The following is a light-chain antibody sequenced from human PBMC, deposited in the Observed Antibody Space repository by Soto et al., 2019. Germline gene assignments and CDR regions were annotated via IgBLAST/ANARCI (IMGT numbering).Light chain of an antibody. J-gene: IGKJ4*01. CDR2: DAS. CDR3: QQYNNWPLT. Sequence: EIVMTQSPATLSVSPMEIATLSFRASQSLSSDLAWYQQKPGQAPRLLISDASTRATGIPARFTGSGSGTQFTLTVSSLQSEDFAVYYCQQYNNWPLTFGGGTKVDIK. CDR1: QSLSSD. V-gene: IGKV3-15*01.